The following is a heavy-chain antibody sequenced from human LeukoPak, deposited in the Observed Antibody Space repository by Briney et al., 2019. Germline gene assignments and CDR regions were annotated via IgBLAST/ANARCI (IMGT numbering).Heavy chain of an antibody. CDR3: ARDINGYYYDSHGYYPTDL. D-gene: IGHD3-22*01. CDR2: ISVYTGNT. V-gene: IGHV1-18*01. J-gene: IGHJ5*02. CDR1: GYIFTSYG. Sequence: WASVKVSCKASGYIFTSYGISWVRQAPGQGLEWMGWISVYTGNTNYPQRLQGRVTMTTDTSTTTAYMELRSLRSDDTAVYYCARDINGYYYDSHGYYPTDLWGQGTLVTVSS.